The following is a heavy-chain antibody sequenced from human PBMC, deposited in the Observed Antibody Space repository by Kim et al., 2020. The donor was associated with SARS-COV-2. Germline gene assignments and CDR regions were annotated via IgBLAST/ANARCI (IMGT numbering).Heavy chain of an antibody. D-gene: IGHD6-13*01. V-gene: IGHV4-39*01. CDR3: ARHGLAAAIDY. Sequence: TYYNPSLKSRVTISVDTSKNQFSLKLSSVTAADTAVYYCARHGLAAAIDYWGQGTLVTVSS. CDR2: T. J-gene: IGHJ4*02.